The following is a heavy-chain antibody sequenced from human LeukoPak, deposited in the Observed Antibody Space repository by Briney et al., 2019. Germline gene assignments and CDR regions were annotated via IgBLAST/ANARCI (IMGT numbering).Heavy chain of an antibody. Sequence: GASVKVSCKASGYTFTGYYMHWVRQAPGQGLEWMGWINPNSGGTNYAQNLQGRVTMTRDMSIRTVYMELSSLRSDDTAMYYCAVVLMGVTTDYWGQGTLVTVSS. CDR1: GYTFTGYY. V-gene: IGHV1-2*02. D-gene: IGHD1-26*01. J-gene: IGHJ4*02. CDR2: INPNSGGT. CDR3: AVVLMGVTTDY.